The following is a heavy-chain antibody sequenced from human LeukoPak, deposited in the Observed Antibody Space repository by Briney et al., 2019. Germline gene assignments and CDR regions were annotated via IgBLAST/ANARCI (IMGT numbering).Heavy chain of an antibody. CDR3: ARVIVVAGTDAFDY. CDR2: IHYSGST. D-gene: IGHD6-19*01. J-gene: IGHJ4*02. Sequence: PSETLSLTCTVSGGSISGYYWSWIRQPPGKGLEWIGYIHYSGSTSYKPSLNSRVTMSVDTSKNHFSLKLSSVTAADTAVYYCARVIVVAGTDAFDYWGQGALVTVSS. CDR1: GGSISGYY. V-gene: IGHV4-59*01.